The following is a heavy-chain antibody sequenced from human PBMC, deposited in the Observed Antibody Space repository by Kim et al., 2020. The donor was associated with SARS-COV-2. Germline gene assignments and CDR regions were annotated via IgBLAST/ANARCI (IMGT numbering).Heavy chain of an antibody. D-gene: IGHD2-8*02. Sequence: SVKVSCKASGGTFSSYAISWVRQAPGQGLEWMGGIIPIFGTANYAQKFQGRVTITADESTSTAYMELSSLRSEDTAVYYCARGDRDCTGGVFCWFDPWGQGTLVTVSS. CDR3: ARGDRDCTGGVFCWFDP. V-gene: IGHV1-69*13. CDR2: IIPIFGTA. J-gene: IGHJ5*02. CDR1: GGTFSSYA.